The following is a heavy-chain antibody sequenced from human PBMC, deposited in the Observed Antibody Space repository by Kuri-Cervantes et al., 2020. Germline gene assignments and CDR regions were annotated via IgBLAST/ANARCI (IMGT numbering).Heavy chain of an antibody. Sequence: ASVKVSCKASGYTFTSYYMHWVRQAPGQGLEWMGIINPSGGSTSYAQKFQGRVTITADESTSTAYMELSSLRSEDTAVYYCARRFNNHHKYYYYGMDVWGQGTTVTVSS. V-gene: IGHV1-46*01. CDR1: GYTFTSYY. CDR2: INPSGGST. J-gene: IGHJ6*02. D-gene: IGHD1-14*01. CDR3: ARRFNNHHKYYYYGMDV.